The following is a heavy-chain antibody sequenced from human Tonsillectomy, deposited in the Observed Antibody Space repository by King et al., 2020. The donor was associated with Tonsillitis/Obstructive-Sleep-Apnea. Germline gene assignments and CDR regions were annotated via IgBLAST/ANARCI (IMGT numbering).Heavy chain of an antibody. CDR3: ARDGDIVVVPAAIVSYYYYMDV. J-gene: IGHJ6*03. Sequence: QLVQSGGGVVQPGRSLRLSCAASGFTFSSYGMHWVRQAPGKGLEWVAVIWYDGSNKYYADSVKGRFTISRDNSKNTLYLQMNSLRAEDTAVYYCARDGDIVVVPAAIVSYYYYMDVWGKGTTVTVSS. V-gene: IGHV3-33*01. D-gene: IGHD2-2*02. CDR2: IWYDGSNK. CDR1: GFTFSSYG.